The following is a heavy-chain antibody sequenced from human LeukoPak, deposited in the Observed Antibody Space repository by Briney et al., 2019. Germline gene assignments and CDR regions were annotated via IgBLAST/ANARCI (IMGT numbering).Heavy chain of an antibody. CDR1: GGSISSGGYS. CDR2: IYHSGST. Sequence: SETLSLTCAVSGGSISSGGYSWSWIRQPPGKGLEWIGYIYHSGSTYYNPSLKSRVTISVDTSKNQFSLKLSSVTAADTAVYYCARMPYDSSGYRKNYFDYWGQGTLVTVSS. D-gene: IGHD3-22*01. V-gene: IGHV4-30-2*01. J-gene: IGHJ4*02. CDR3: ARMPYDSSGYRKNYFDY.